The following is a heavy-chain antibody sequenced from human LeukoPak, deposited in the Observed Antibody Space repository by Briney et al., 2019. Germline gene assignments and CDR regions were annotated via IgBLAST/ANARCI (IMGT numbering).Heavy chain of an antibody. J-gene: IGHJ4*02. CDR1: GFTFSSYE. CDR3: ARDLDDSSGYYYGTLGY. D-gene: IGHD3-22*01. Sequence: GSLRLSCAASGFTFSSYEMNWVRQPPGKGLEWIGSIYYSGSTNYNPSLKSRVTISVDTSKNQFSLKLSSVTAADTAVYYCARDLDDSSGYYYGTLGYWGQGTLVTVSS. V-gene: IGHV4-59*01. CDR2: IYYSGST.